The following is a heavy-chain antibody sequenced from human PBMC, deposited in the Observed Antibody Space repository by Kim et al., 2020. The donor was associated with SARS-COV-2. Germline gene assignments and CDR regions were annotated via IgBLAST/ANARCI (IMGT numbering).Heavy chain of an antibody. J-gene: IGHJ5*02. D-gene: IGHD1-26*01. CDR2: ISAHNGNA. V-gene: IGHV1-18*01. CDR1: GYTFINYG. Sequence: ASVKVSCKASGYTFINYGISWVRQAPGQGFQWMGWISAHNGNAKYEQKFQGRVTITRDRSTSTVTMELRSIRPDDTAIYYCARDVYSGNTTGGDWFDPWGQRPLV. CDR3: ARDVYSGNTTGGDWFDP.